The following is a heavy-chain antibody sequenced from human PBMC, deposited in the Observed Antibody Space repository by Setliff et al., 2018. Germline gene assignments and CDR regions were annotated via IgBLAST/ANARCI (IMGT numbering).Heavy chain of an antibody. D-gene: IGHD3-3*01. Sequence: SETLSLTCNVSGGSISSRTYYWSWIRQPAGKGLEWIGHIYTSWSTNYNPSLKSRVTMSVDTTKNQFSLKLTSVTAADTAVYYCARVSGFLYVDVWGKGTPVTVSS. J-gene: IGHJ6*03. CDR2: IYTSWST. CDR3: ARVSGFLYVDV. V-gene: IGHV4-61*09. CDR1: GGSISSRTYY.